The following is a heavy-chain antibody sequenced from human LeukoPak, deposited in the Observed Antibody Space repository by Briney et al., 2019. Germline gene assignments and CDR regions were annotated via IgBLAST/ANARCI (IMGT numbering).Heavy chain of an antibody. J-gene: IGHJ4*02. D-gene: IGHD3-10*01. CDR1: GGTFISYA. CDR3: ARMDGSGSYYFDY. Sequence: GSSVKVSCKASGGTFISYAISWVRQAPGQGLEWMGGIIPIFGTANYAQKFQGRVTITADESTSTAYMELSSLRSEDTAVYYCARMDGSGSYYFDYWGQGTLVTVSS. CDR2: IIPIFGTA. V-gene: IGHV1-69*01.